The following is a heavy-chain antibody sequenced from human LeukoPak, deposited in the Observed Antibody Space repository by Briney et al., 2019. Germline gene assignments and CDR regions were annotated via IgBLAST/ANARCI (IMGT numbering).Heavy chain of an antibody. CDR2: ISAYNGNT. CDR1: GYTFTSYG. Sequence: ASVKVSCKASGYTFTSYGISWVRQAPGQGLEWMGWISAYNGNTNYAQKLQGRVTMTRNTSISTAYMELSSLRSEDTAVYYRARGSRWLRSDPFDYWGQGTLVTVSS. V-gene: IGHV1-18*01. J-gene: IGHJ4*02. D-gene: IGHD5-12*01. CDR3: ARGSRWLRSDPFDY.